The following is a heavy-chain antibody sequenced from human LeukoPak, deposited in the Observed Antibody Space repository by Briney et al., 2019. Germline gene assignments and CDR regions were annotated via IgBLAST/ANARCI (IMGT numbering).Heavy chain of an antibody. V-gene: IGHV1-18*01. J-gene: IGHJ4*02. CDR1: GYTFTSYG. Sequence: ASVKVSCKASGYTFTSYGISWVRQAPGQGLEWMGWISAYNGNTNYAQKLQGRVTMTTDTSTSTAYMELRSLRSDDTAVYYCARGGLHCSSTSCLFDYWGQGTLVTVSS. CDR3: ARGGLHCSSTSCLFDY. D-gene: IGHD2-2*01. CDR2: ISAYNGNT.